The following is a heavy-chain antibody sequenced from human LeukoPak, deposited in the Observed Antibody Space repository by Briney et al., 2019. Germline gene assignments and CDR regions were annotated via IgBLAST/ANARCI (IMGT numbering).Heavy chain of an antibody. CDR2: IYYSGST. CDR3: ARGWRVTTVTTFRGSDGQFQH. CDR1: GGSISSSSYY. D-gene: IGHD4-17*01. V-gene: IGHV4-39*07. Sequence: SETLSLTCTVSGGSISSSSYYWGWIRQPPGKGLEWIGSIYYSGSTYYNPSLKSRVTISVDTSKNQFSLKLSSVTAADTAVYYCARGWRVTTVTTFRGSDGQFQHWGQGTLVTVSS. J-gene: IGHJ1*01.